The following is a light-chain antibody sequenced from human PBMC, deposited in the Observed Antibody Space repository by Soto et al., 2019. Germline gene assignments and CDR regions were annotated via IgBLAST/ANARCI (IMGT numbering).Light chain of an antibody. CDR3: QQYNSYST. J-gene: IGKJ1*01. CDR1: QSISSW. CDR2: DAS. V-gene: IGKV1-5*01. Sequence: DIQMTQSPSTLSASVGDRVTITCRASQSISSWLAWYQQKPGKAPKLLIYDASSLESGVPSRFSGCGSGTEFTLTISSLQPDDFATYYCQQYNSYSTVGQGTKVDSK.